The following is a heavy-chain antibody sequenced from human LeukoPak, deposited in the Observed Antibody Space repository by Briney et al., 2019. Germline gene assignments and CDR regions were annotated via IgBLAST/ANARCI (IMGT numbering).Heavy chain of an antibody. Sequence: GGSVTVSCKASGYTFTSYGISWVRQAPGQGLEWMGWISAYNGKTNYAQKLQGRDTMTTDTSTSTAYMELRSLRSDDTAVYYCARGPLPWYDFWSGYYTNWFDPWGQGTLVTVSS. D-gene: IGHD3-3*01. CDR3: ARGPLPWYDFWSGYYTNWFDP. CDR2: ISAYNGKT. J-gene: IGHJ5*02. CDR1: GYTFTSYG. V-gene: IGHV1-18*01.